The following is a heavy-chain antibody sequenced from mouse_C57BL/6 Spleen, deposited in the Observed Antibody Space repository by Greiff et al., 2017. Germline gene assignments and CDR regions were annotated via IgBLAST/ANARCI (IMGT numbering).Heavy chain of an antibody. J-gene: IGHJ3*01. D-gene: IGHD2-1*01. V-gene: IGHV1-19*01. Sequence: EVQLQQSGPVLVKPGASVKMSCKASGYTFTDYYMNWVKQSHGKSLEWIGVINPYNGGTSYNQKFKGKATLTVDKSSSTAYMELNSLTSEDSAVYYCARSKGGNYVSWFAYWGQGTLVTVSA. CDR1: GYTFTDYY. CDR3: ARSKGGNYVSWFAY. CDR2: INPYNGGT.